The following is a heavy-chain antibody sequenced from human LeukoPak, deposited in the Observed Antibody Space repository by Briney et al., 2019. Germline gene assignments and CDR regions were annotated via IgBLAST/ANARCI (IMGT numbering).Heavy chain of an antibody. J-gene: IGHJ6*02. V-gene: IGHV4-30-4*01. CDR1: GGSISSGDYY. Sequence: SETLSLTCTVSGGSISSGDYYWSWIRQPPGKGLEWIGYIYYSGSTYYNPSLKSRVTVSVDTSKNQFSLKLSSVTAADTAVYYCARVFGYYYDRSGRWAYYYGMDVWGQGTTVTVSS. CDR3: ARVFGYYYDRSGRWAYYYGMDV. D-gene: IGHD3-22*01. CDR2: IYYSGST.